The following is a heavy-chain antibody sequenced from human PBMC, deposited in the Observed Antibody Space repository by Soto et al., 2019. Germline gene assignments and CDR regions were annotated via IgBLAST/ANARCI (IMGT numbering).Heavy chain of an antibody. CDR3: ATTMVRGIIWPDFDY. D-gene: IGHD3-10*01. Sequence: GVSLRLSCAASGFTFSSYAVSWVRQAPGKGLEWVSAISGSGGSTYYADSVKGRFTISRDNSKNTLYLQMNSLRAEDTAVYYCATTMVRGIIWPDFDYWGQGTLVTVSS. CDR2: ISGSGGST. J-gene: IGHJ4*02. CDR1: GFTFSSYA. V-gene: IGHV3-23*01.